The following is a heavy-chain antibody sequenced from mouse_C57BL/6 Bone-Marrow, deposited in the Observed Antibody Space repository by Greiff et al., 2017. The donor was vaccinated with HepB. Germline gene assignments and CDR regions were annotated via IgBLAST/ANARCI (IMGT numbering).Heavy chain of an antibody. CDR2: INPSSGYT. Sequence: VKLQESGAELARPGASVKMSCKASGYTFTSYTMHWVKQRPGQGLEWIGYINPSSGYTKYNQKFKDKATLTADKSSSTAYMQLSSLTSEDSAVYYCARSLDGASFDYWGQGTTLTVSS. CDR1: GYTFTSYT. V-gene: IGHV1-4*01. D-gene: IGHD6-2*01. CDR3: ARSLDGASFDY. J-gene: IGHJ2*01.